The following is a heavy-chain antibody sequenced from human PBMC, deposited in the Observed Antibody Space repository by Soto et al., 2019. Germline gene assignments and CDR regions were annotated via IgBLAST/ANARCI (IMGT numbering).Heavy chain of an antibody. CDR2: IKQDGSEK. CDR3: ARVNRDAVYGILTGPVKYYFDY. V-gene: IGHV3-7*01. J-gene: IGHJ4*02. Sequence: GGSLRLSCAASGFTFSSYWMSWVRQAPGKGLEWVANIKQDGSEKYYVDSVKGRFTISRDNAKNSLYLQMNSLRAEDTAVYYCARVNRDAVYGILTGPVKYYFDYWGQGTLVTVSS. CDR1: GFTFSSYW. D-gene: IGHD3-9*01.